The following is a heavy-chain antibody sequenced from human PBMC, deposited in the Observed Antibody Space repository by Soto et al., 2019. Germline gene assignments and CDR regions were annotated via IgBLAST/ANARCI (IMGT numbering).Heavy chain of an antibody. CDR1: GYTFTSYA. Sequence: QVQLVQSGAEVKKPGASVKVSCKASGYTFTSYAMHWVRQAPGQRLEWMGWINAGNGNTKYSQKFQGRVTITRDTSASRAYMELSSLRSEETAVYYCARVGAVAGIIYAFDIWGQGTMVTVSS. CDR2: INAGNGNT. D-gene: IGHD6-19*01. J-gene: IGHJ3*02. V-gene: IGHV1-3*01. CDR3: ARVGAVAGIIYAFDI.